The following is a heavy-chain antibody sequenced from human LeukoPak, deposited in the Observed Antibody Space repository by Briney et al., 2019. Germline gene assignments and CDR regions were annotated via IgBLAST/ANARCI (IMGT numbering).Heavy chain of an antibody. J-gene: IGHJ4*02. D-gene: IGHD7-27*01. CDR1: GFTFSSYA. Sequence: GGSLRLSCAASGFTFSSYAMTWVRQAPGKGLEWGSAISGSGGSTHYTDSVKGRFTISRDNSKNILYLQMNSLRVEDTAVYYCARRSGDREFEYWGQGTLVTVSS. V-gene: IGHV3-23*01. CDR2: ISGSGGST. CDR3: ARRSGDREFEY.